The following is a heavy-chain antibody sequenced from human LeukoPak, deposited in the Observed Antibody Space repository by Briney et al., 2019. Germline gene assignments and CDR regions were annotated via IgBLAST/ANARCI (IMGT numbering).Heavy chain of an antibody. CDR2: ISPNSGGT. CDR3: ARDLGFSSPAPDAFDI. D-gene: IGHD2-2*01. V-gene: IGHV1-2*02. Sequence: ASVKVSCKASGYTFTGYYMHWVRQAPGQGLEWMGWISPNSGGTNYAQKFQGRVTMTRDTSISTAYMELSRLRSDDTAVYYCARDLGFSSPAPDAFDIWGQGTMVTVSS. J-gene: IGHJ3*02. CDR1: GYTFTGYY.